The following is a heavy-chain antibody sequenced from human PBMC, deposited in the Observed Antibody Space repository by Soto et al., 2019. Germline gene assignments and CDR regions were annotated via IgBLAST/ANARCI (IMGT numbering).Heavy chain of an antibody. CDR1: GFTFSSYT. D-gene: IGHD2-2*01. CDR3: ARDLKNQGDCSSTSCYGEVGWFDP. J-gene: IGHJ5*02. CDR2: ISGSSSYI. V-gene: IGHV3-21*01. Sequence: EVQLVESGGGLVKPGGSLRLSCAASGFTFSSYTMNWVRQAPGKGLEWVSSISGSSSYIYYADSLKGRFTISRDNAKSSLYLQMNSLRAEDTAVYYCARDLKNQGDCSSTSCYGEVGWFDPWGQGTLVTVSS.